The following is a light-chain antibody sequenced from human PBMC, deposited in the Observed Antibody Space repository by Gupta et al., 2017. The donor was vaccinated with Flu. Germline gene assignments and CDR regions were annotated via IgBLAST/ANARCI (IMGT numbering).Light chain of an antibody. CDR2: RND. Sequence: QSVLTQSPSASGTPGQRVTISCSASSSNIGSNYVYWYQQLPGTAPKVLIYRNDQRPSGVPDRFSGSKSGTSASLAISGLRSEDEADYYCAAWDDSVSGPKWVLGGGTKLTVL. V-gene: IGLV1-47*01. CDR3: AAWDDSVSGPKWV. J-gene: IGLJ3*02. CDR1: SSNIGSNY.